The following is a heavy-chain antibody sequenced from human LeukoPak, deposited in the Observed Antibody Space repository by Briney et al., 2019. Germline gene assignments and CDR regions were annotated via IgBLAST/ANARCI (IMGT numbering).Heavy chain of an antibody. CDR1: GFTVSSNY. Sequence: PGGSLRLSCAASGFTVSSNYMIWVRQAPGKGLEWVSVIYSGGSTYYADSVKGRFTISRDNSKNTLYLQMNSLRAEDTAVYYCARDRSSGWYFDYWGQGTLVTVSS. D-gene: IGHD6-19*01. J-gene: IGHJ4*02. CDR3: ARDRSSGWYFDY. CDR2: IYSGGST. V-gene: IGHV3-66*01.